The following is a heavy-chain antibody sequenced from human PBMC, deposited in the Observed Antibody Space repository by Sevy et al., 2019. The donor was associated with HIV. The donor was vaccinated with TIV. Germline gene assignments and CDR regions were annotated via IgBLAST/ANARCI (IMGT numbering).Heavy chain of an antibody. Sequence: GGSLRLSCAASGFTFSSYGMHWVHQAPGKGLEWVAVISYDGSNKYYADSVKGRFTISRDNSKNTLYLQMNSLRAEDTAVYYCAKDFYGSGSYYYYYYGMDVWGQGTTVTVSS. V-gene: IGHV3-30*18. CDR2: ISYDGSNK. D-gene: IGHD3-10*01. CDR3: AKDFYGSGSYYYYYYGMDV. CDR1: GFTFSSYG. J-gene: IGHJ6*02.